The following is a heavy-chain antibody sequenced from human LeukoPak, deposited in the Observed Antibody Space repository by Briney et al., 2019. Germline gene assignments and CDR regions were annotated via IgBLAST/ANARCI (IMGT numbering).Heavy chain of an antibody. CDR3: TRREAGVYYFDY. D-gene: IGHD3-10*01. CDR2: IRSKANSYAT. CDR1: GFTFSGSA. V-gene: IGHV3-73*01. J-gene: IGHJ4*02. Sequence: PGGSLRLSCAASGFTFSGSAMHWVRQASGKGLEWVGRIRSKANSYATAYAASAKGRFTISRDDSKNTAYLQMNSLKTEDTAVYYCTRREAGVYYFDYWGQGTLVTVSS.